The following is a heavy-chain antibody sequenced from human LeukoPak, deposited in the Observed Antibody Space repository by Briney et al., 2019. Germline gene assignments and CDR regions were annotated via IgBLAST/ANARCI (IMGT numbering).Heavy chain of an antibody. Sequence: GGSLRLSCVASGFTFHNYWMSWVRQAPGKGLEWVASIKQDGSDKYYVDSVRGRFTISRDNAKNSLYLQMSSLRAGDTAVYYCARGYMTADYWGQGSLVTVSS. CDR3: ARGYMTADY. CDR2: IKQDGSDK. V-gene: IGHV3-7*05. D-gene: IGHD2-2*02. J-gene: IGHJ4*02. CDR1: GFTFHNYW.